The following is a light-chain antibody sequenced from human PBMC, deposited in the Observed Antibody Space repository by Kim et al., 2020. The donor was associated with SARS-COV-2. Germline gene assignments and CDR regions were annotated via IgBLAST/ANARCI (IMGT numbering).Light chain of an antibody. CDR3: QQRGNWPFT. CDR1: QSVGSY. CDR2: DAS. V-gene: IGKV3-11*01. J-gene: IGKJ3*01. Sequence: LSPGERPTLSCRASQSVGSYLAWYQQKPGQAPRLLIYDASNRASGIPARFSGSGSETDFTLTISSLEPEDFAVYYCQQRGNWPFTFGPGTKVDIK.